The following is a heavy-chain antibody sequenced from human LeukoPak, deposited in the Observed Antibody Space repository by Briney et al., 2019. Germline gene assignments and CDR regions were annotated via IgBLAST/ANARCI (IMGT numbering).Heavy chain of an antibody. CDR1: GGTFSSYA. D-gene: IGHD2-8*02. Sequence: ASVKVSCKASGGTFSSYAISWARQAPGQGLEWMGGIIPIFGTANYAQKFQGRVTITADESTSTAYMELSSLRSEDTAVYYCARVMNGGVSAFDIWGQGTMVTVSS. CDR2: IIPIFGTA. V-gene: IGHV1-69*01. J-gene: IGHJ3*02. CDR3: ARVMNGGVSAFDI.